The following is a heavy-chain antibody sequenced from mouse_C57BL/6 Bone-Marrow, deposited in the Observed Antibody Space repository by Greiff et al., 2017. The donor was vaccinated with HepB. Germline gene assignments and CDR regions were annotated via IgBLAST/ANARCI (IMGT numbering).Heavy chain of an antibody. CDR3: TLPRQMTY. CDR1: GFNIKDDY. CDR2: IDPENGDT. Sequence: VQLQQSGAELVRPGASVKLSCTASGFNIKDDYMHWVKQRPEQGLEWIGWIDPENGDTEYASKFQGKATITADTSSNTAYLQLSSLTSEDTAVYYWTLPRQMTYWGQGTLVTVSA. J-gene: IGHJ3*01. V-gene: IGHV14-4*01. D-gene: IGHD3-2*01.